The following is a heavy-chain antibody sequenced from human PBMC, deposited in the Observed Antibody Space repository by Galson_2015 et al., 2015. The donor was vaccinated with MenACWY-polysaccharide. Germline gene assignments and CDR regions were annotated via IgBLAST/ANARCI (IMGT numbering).Heavy chain of an antibody. CDR2: INRDGSNT. CDR1: GFTFNTHW. J-gene: IGHJ4*02. CDR3: VRGITSLN. D-gene: IGHD3-16*02. Sequence: SLRLSCAASGFTFNTHWMHWVRQAPGKGLMWVSRINRDGSNTDYADSVKGRFTISRDNAKNTLFLQMNSLRAEDTAVYYCVRGITSLNWSQGTLVTVSS. V-gene: IGHV3-74*01.